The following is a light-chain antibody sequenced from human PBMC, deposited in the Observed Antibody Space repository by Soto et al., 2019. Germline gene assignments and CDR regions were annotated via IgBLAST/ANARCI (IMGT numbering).Light chain of an antibody. J-gene: IGKJ1*01. V-gene: IGKV3-20*01. CDR2: GAS. CDR3: QQYGSSRT. Sequence: DIAFTQSPGSLSLSPGERANLSCRASQSASSSYLAWYQQRPGQAPRLLIYGASSRATGIPDRFSGSGSGTDFTLTISRLEPEDFAVYYCQQYGSSRTFGQGTKVDIK. CDR1: QSASSSY.